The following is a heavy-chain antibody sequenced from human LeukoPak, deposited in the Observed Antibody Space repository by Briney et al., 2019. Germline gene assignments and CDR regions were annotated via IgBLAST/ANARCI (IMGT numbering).Heavy chain of an antibody. CDR2: IYHSGST. CDR1: GYSISSGYY. CDR3: ARDQPYMDV. Sequence: SETLSLTCTASGYSISSGYYWGWIRQPPEKGLEWIGSIYHSGSTYYNPSLKSRVTISVDTSKNQFSLKLSSVTAADTAVYYCARDQPYMDVWGKGTTVTVSS. V-gene: IGHV4-38-2*02. J-gene: IGHJ6*03.